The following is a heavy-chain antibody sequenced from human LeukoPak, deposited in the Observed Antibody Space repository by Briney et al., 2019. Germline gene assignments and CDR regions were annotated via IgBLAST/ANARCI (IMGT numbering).Heavy chain of an antibody. V-gene: IGHV4-34*01. CDR1: GGSFSGYF. Sequence: SETLSLTCAVYGGSFSGYFWTWIRQPPGKGLEWIGEINHSGNTNYNPSLKSRVTISVDTSKNQFSLNLRSVTAADTAVYYCARDNVVVTAKFDSWGQGTLVTVSS. D-gene: IGHD2-21*02. CDR3: ARDNVVVTAKFDS. J-gene: IGHJ4*02. CDR2: INHSGNT.